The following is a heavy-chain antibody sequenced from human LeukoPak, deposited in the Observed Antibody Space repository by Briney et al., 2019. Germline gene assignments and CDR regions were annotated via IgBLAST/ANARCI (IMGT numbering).Heavy chain of an antibody. Sequence: ASVKVSCKASGGIFSNSAISWVRQAPGQGLEWMGGIIPIFGTANYAQKFQGRVTITAGESTSTAYMELRSLRSDDTAVYYCARVALQYCSSTSCYVSDYYGMDVWGQGTTVTVSS. CDR3: ARVALQYCSSTSCYVSDYYGMDV. J-gene: IGHJ6*02. CDR2: IIPIFGTA. V-gene: IGHV1-69*01. D-gene: IGHD2-2*01. CDR1: GGIFSNSA.